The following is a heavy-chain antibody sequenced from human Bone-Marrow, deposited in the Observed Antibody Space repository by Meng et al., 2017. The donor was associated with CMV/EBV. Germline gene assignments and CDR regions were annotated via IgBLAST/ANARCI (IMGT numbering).Heavy chain of an antibody. Sequence: PGYTLHVYYIHCVRQAPGQWLEWMGWINPNSGGTNYAQKFQGRVTMTRDTSISTAYMELSRLRSDDTAVYYCARGWRDCYNYALFGYWGQGTLVTVSS. CDR2: INPNSGGT. J-gene: IGHJ4*02. D-gene: IGHD5-24*01. CDR1: GYTLHVYY. V-gene: IGHV1-2*02. CDR3: ARGWRDCYNYALFGY.